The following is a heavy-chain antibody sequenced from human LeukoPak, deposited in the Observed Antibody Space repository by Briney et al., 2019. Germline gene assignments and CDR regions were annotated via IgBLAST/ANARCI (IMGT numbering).Heavy chain of an antibody. D-gene: IGHD4-17*01. CDR2: MNPNSGNT. CDR3: ARGRKYGDYAGFDP. Sequence: ASVKVSCKDSVYTFTSYDINWVRQATGQGLEWMGWMNPNSGNTGYAQKFQGRVTMTRNTSISTAYMELSSLRSEDTAVYYCARGRKYGDYAGFDPWGQGTLVTVSS. J-gene: IGHJ5*02. CDR1: VYTFTSYD. V-gene: IGHV1-8*01.